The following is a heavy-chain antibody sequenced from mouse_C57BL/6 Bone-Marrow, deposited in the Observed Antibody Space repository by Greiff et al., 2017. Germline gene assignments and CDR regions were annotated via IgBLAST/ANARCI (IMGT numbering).Heavy chain of an antibody. CDR1: GFTFSDYY. J-gene: IGHJ4*01. D-gene: IGHD2-5*01. CDR3: ARVLYSNYERGMDY. Sequence: EVQLVESEGGLVQPGSSMKLSCTASGFTFSDYYMAWVRQVPEKGLEWVANINYDGSSTYYLDSLKSRFIISRDNAKNILYLQMSSLKSEDTATYDCARVLYSNYERGMDYWGQGTSVTVSS. CDR2: INYDGSST. V-gene: IGHV5-16*01.